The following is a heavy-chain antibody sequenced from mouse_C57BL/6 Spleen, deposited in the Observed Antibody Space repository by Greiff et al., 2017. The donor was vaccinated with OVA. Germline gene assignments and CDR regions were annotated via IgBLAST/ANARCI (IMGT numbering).Heavy chain of an antibody. CDR3: TTMVTNAMDY. J-gene: IGHJ4*01. CDR2: IDPENGDT. D-gene: IGHD2-3*01. Sequence: EVKLMESGAELVRPGASVKLSCTASGFNIKDDYMHWVKQRPEQGLEWIGWIDPENGDTEYASKFQGKATITADTSSNTAYLQLSSLTSEDTAVYYCTTMVTNAMDYWGQGTSVTVSS. V-gene: IGHV14-4*01. CDR1: GFNIKDDY.